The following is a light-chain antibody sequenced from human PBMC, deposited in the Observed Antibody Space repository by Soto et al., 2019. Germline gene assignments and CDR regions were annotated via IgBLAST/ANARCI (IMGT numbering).Light chain of an antibody. V-gene: IGKV1-17*01. CDR3: LQHNTYPYT. J-gene: IGKJ2*01. Sequence: DVQMTQSPSSLSASVGDRVTITCRASQGISNLLGWFQHKPGKAPKRLISAASSLQGGVLSRFSGSGSGTEFTLTITGLQDEDFADYYWLQHNTYPYTFGQGTKLESK. CDR1: QGISNL. CDR2: AAS.